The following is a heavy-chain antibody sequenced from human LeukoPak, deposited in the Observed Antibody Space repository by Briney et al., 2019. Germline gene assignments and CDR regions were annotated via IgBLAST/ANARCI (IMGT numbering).Heavy chain of an antibody. D-gene: IGHD3-10*01. V-gene: IGHV7-4-1*02. CDR2: INTNTGNP. J-gene: IGHJ4*02. CDR1: GYTFTSYA. CDR3: ARDEISYYGSGFTPFDY. Sequence: ASVKVSCKASGYTFTSYAMNWVRQAPGQGLEWMGWINTNTGNPTYAQGFTGRFVFSLDTSVSTAYLQISSLKAEDTAVYYCARDEISYYGSGFTPFDYWGQGILVTVSS.